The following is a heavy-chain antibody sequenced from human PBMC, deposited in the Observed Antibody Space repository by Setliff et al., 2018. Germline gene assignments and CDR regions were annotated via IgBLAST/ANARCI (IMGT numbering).Heavy chain of an antibody. J-gene: IGHJ3*02. Sequence: GGSLRLSCAASGFTFRNAWMTWVRQAPGKGLEWVGRIKSKTDGGTTDYAAPVQGRFTISRDDSKNTLYVQMNSLKTEDTAVYYCTTYTRGSYGYPVDAYDMWGQGTMVTVS. CDR2: IKSKTDGGTT. D-gene: IGHD5-18*01. V-gene: IGHV3-15*01. CDR3: TTYTRGSYGYPVDAYDM. CDR1: GFTFRNAW.